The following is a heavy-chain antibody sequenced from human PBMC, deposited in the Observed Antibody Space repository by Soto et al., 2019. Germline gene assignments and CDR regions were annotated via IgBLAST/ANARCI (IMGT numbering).Heavy chain of an antibody. CDR2: ISPNSGGT. CDR1: GYTFTVYY. V-gene: IGHV1-2*02. CDR3: ARQRKGAAAGPVDAFDI. Sequence: ASVKVSCKASGYTFTVYYMHWVRQAPGQGFEWMGWISPNSGGTFAAQKFQGRVTMTRDTSVNMAYMELTSLKSDDTAVYYCARQRKGAAAGPVDAFDIWGQGTMVTVSS. J-gene: IGHJ3*02. D-gene: IGHD6-13*01.